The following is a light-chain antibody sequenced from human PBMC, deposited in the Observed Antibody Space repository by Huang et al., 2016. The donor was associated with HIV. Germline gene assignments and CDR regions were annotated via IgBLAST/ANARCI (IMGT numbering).Light chain of an antibody. CDR3: QQYNNRYT. J-gene: IGKJ2*01. CDR2: GAS. CDR1: QSVSSN. V-gene: IGKV3-15*01. Sequence: IVMTQSPGTLSVSPGERATLSCRASQSVSSNLAWYQQKAGQAPRLRIYGASTRATGIPARFSGSGSGTGFTLTISSLQSEDFAVYYCQQYNNRYTFGPGTKLEIK.